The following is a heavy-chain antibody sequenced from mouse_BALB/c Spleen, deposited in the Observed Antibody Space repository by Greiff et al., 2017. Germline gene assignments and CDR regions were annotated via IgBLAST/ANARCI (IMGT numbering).Heavy chain of an antibody. CDR3: ARYDGDYYAMDY. J-gene: IGHJ4*01. V-gene: IGHV5-15*02. CDR1: GFTFSDYG. D-gene: IGHD2-12*01. Sequence: EVMLVESGGGLVQPGGSRKLSCAASGFTFSDYGMAWVRQAPGKGPEWVAFISNLAYSIYYADTVTGRFTISRENAKNTLYLEMSSLRSEDTAMYYCARYDGDYYAMDYWGQGTSVTVSS. CDR2: ISNLAYSI.